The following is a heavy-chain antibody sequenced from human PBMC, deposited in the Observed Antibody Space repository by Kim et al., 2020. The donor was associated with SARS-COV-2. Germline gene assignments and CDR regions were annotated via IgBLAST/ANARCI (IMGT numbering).Heavy chain of an antibody. J-gene: IGHJ4*02. V-gene: IGHV4-31*03. Sequence: SETLSLTCTVSGGSISSGGYYWSWIRQHPGKGLEWIGYIYYSGSTYYNPSLKSRVTISVDTSKNQFSLKLSSVTAADTAVYYCASLAATYYYDSSGYSTFDYWGQGTLVTVSS. CDR2: IYYSGST. D-gene: IGHD3-22*01. CDR1: GGSISSGGYY. CDR3: ASLAATYYYDSSGYSTFDY.